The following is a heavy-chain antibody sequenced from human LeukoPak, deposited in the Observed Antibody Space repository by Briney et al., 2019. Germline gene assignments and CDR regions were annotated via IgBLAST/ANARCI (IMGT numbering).Heavy chain of an antibody. J-gene: IGHJ4*02. Sequence: GRSLRLSCAASGFTFSSYGMHWVRQAAGKGLEWVAVISYDGSNKYYPDSLKGRFTISRNNSKKPLYLQMNSLSAHGRAVYYLAKARGYSYGTLDYWGQGTLVTVSS. D-gene: IGHD5-18*01. CDR2: ISYDGSNK. CDR1: GFTFSSYG. V-gene: IGHV3-30*18. CDR3: AKARGYSYGTLDY.